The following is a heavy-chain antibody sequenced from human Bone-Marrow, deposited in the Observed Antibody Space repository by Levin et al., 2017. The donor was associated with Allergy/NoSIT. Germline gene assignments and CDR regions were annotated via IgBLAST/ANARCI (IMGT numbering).Heavy chain of an antibody. CDR1: GFTFKDFA. CDR3: ARDRVCSYTGCSGPFQD. CDR2: ISATARTT. V-gene: IGHV3-23*01. Sequence: VGSLRLSCAASGFTFKDFAMSWVRQAPGKGLEWVSAISATARTTYYADSVKGRFTISRDNSKNTLSLQMNSLRTDDTAVYYCARDRVCSYTGCSGPFQDWGQGTGITVSS. J-gene: IGHJ1*01. D-gene: IGHD2-2*01.